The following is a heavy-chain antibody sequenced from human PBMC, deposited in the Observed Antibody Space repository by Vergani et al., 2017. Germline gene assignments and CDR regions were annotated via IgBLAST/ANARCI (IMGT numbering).Heavy chain of an antibody. J-gene: IGHJ4*02. CDR3: AKDQAPYSSGWSPFDY. CDR2: IWYDGSNK. D-gene: IGHD6-19*01. CDR1: GFTFSSYG. V-gene: IGHV3-33*06. Sequence: QVQLVESGGGVVQPGRSLRLSCAASGFTFSSYGMHWVRQAPGKGLEWVAVIWYDGSNKYYADSVKGRFTISRDNSKNTLYLQMNSLRAEDTAVYYCAKDQAPYSSGWSPFDYWGQGTLVTVSS.